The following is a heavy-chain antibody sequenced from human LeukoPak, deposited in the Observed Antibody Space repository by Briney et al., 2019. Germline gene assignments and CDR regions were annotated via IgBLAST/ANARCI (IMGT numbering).Heavy chain of an antibody. Sequence: GSLRLSCAASGFTFSSYWMSWVRQAPGKGLEWVANIKQDGSEKYYVDSVKGRFTISRDNAKNSLYLQMNSLRAEDTAVYYCARAVKQWLVLAFDIWGQGTMVTVSS. CDR3: ARAVKQWLVLAFDI. V-gene: IGHV3-7*01. J-gene: IGHJ3*02. CDR1: GFTFSSYW. D-gene: IGHD6-19*01. CDR2: IKQDGSEK.